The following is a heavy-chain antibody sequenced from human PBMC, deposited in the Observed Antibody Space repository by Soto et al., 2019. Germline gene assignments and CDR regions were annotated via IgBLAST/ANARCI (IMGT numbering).Heavy chain of an antibody. CDR1: GGSISSSSYY. CDR2: IYYSGST. V-gene: IGHV4-39*01. J-gene: IGHJ4*02. Sequence: SETLSLTCTVSGGSISSSSYYWGWIRQPPGKGLEWIGSIYYSGSTYYNPSLKSRVTISVDTSKNQFSLKLSSVTAADTAVYYCARHGRTIVATTEFDYWGQGTLVTVSS. D-gene: IGHD5-12*01. CDR3: ARHGRTIVATTEFDY.